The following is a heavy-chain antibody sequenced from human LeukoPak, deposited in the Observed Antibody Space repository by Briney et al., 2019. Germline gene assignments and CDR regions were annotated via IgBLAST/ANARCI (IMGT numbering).Heavy chain of an antibody. D-gene: IGHD3-10*01. CDR2: IYYSGST. Sequence: PSETLSLTCTVSGGSISSHYWSWIRQPPGKGLEWIGYIYYSGSTNYNPSLKSRVTISVDTSKNQFSLKLSSVTAADTAVYYCARDSMVRGVGYYYYYMDVWGKGTTVTVSS. CDR1: GGSISSHY. J-gene: IGHJ6*03. CDR3: ARDSMVRGVGYYYYYMDV. V-gene: IGHV4-59*11.